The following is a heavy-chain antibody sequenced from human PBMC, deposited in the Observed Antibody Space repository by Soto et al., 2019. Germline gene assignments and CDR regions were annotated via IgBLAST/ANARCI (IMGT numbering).Heavy chain of an antibody. V-gene: IGHV1-46*01. CDR2: INPSGGST. D-gene: IGHD3-22*01. Sequence: ASVKVSCKASGYTFTSYYMHWVRQAPGQGLEWMGIINPSGGSTSYAQKFQGRVTMTGDTSTSTVYMELSSLRSEDTAVYYCARDRYREYYDSSGSPCYWGQGTLVTVSS. CDR1: GYTFTSYY. CDR3: ARDRYREYYDSSGSPCY. J-gene: IGHJ4*02.